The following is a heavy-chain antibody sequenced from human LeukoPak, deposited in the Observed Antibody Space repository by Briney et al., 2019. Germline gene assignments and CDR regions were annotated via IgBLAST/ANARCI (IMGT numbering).Heavy chain of an antibody. D-gene: IGHD3-22*01. J-gene: IGHJ5*02. CDR1: GFTFDDYA. CDR3: AKDPAYDSSGYYVS. Sequence: ALRLSCAASGFTFDDYAMHWVRQAPGKGLEWVSGINWNSGRIGYADSVKGRFTISRDNAKNSLYLQMNSLRAEDTAFYYCAKDPAYDSSGYYVSWGQGTLVTVSS. V-gene: IGHV3-9*01. CDR2: INWNSGRI.